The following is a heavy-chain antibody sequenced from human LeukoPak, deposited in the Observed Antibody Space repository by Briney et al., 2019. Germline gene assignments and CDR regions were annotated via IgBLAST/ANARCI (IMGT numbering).Heavy chain of an antibody. CDR2: IYYSGST. Sequence: SETLSLTCTVSGGSINSYYWSWIRQPPGKGLEWVGYIYYSGSTNYNPSLKSRVTISLDTSNNQFSLKLSSVTAADTAVYYCARDTSGYRRGSFDYWGQGTLVTVSS. CDR1: GGSINSYY. V-gene: IGHV4-59*01. D-gene: IGHD3-22*01. CDR3: ARDTSGYRRGSFDY. J-gene: IGHJ4*02.